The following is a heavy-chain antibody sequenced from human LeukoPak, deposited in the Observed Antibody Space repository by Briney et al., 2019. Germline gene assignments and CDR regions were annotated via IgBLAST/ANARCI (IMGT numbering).Heavy chain of an antibody. Sequence: ASVKVSCKASGYTFTGYYMHWVRQAPGQGLEWMGRINPNSGGTNYAQKFQGRVTMTRDTSISTAYMELSRLRSDDTAVYYCARDYYDSSGCYSEYYFDYWGQGTLVTVSS. CDR3: ARDYYDSSGCYSEYYFDY. D-gene: IGHD3-22*01. CDR2: INPNSGGT. V-gene: IGHV1-2*06. CDR1: GYTFTGYY. J-gene: IGHJ4*02.